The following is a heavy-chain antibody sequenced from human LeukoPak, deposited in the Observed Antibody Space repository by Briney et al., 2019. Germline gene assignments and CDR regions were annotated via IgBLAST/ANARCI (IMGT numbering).Heavy chain of an antibody. V-gene: IGHV1-2*02. D-gene: IGHD3-10*01. J-gene: IGHJ4*02. CDR1: GYTFTGYY. Sequence: GASVKVSCKASGYTFTGYYMHWVRQAPGQGLEWMGWINPNSGGTNYAQKFQGRVTMTRDTSISTACMELSRLRSDDTAVYYCARYGSGSKVFGFDYWGQGTLVTVSS. CDR2: INPNSGGT. CDR3: ARYGSGSKVFGFDY.